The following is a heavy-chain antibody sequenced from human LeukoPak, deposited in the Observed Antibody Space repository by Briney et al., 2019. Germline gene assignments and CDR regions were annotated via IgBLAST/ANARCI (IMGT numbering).Heavy chain of an antibody. J-gene: IGHJ5*02. D-gene: IGHD3-10*01. Sequence: GGSLRLSCAASGFTYSSYSMNWVRQAPGKGLEWVSSISSSSSYIYYAYSVKGRFTISRANANNSLYLQINRLGAEDTAVYYCARDPNTELLWFGESNFHWFDPWGQGTLVTVSS. V-gene: IGHV3-21*01. CDR1: GFTYSSYS. CDR2: ISSSSSYI. CDR3: ARDPNTELLWFGESNFHWFDP.